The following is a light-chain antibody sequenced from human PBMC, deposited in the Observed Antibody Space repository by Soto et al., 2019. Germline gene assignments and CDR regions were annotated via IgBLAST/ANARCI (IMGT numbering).Light chain of an antibody. J-gene: IGKJ2*01. CDR1: QSVSSY. Sequence: EIVLTQSPATLSLSPGERATLSCRASQSVSSYLAWYQQKPGQAPRLLIYDASNGATGIPARFSGSGSGTDFTLTISSLEPEDFAVYYCQQRSNWLPYTFGQGTKVDIK. V-gene: IGKV3-11*01. CDR2: DAS. CDR3: QQRSNWLPYT.